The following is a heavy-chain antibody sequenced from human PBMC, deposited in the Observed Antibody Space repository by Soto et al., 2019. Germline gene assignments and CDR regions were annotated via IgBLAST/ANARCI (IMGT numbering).Heavy chain of an antibody. Sequence: QVQLVQSGAEVKKPGSSVTVSCKASGGTISSYTISWVRQAPGQGLEWMGGIIPIFGTANYAQKFQGRVTXTXXXSXXTAYMELSSLRSEDTAVYYCARGNHRWLQLWYFDLWGRGTLVTVSS. V-gene: IGHV1-69*05. D-gene: IGHD5-12*01. CDR1: GGTISSYT. CDR3: ARGNHRWLQLWYFDL. CDR2: IIPIFGTA. J-gene: IGHJ2*01.